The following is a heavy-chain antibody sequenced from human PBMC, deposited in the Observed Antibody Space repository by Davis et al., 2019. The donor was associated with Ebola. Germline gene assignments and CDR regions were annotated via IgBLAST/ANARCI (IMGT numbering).Heavy chain of an antibody. CDR1: GFTFSTCG. V-gene: IGHV3-9*01. J-gene: IGHJ4*02. CDR3: AKDMRTTVVTPSFDY. Sequence: PGGSLRLSCAASGFTFSTCGMHWVRQAPGKGLEWVSGISWNGGSIGYGDSVKGRFTISRDNAKNSLYLQINSLRADDTALYYCAKDMRTTVVTPSFDYWGEGTLVTVSS. CDR2: ISWNGGSI. D-gene: IGHD4-23*01.